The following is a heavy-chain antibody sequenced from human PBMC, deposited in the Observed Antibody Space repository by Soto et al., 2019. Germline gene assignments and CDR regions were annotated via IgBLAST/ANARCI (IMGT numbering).Heavy chain of an antibody. J-gene: IGHJ4*02. CDR1: GFKFSDYS. Sequence: EVQLVESGGGLVQPGGSLRLSCAASGFKFSDYSMNWVRQAPGKGLEWVSYISRSNSTTYYAASVRGRFTISRDNAKKVLFLQLNSLRAEDTAVYYCARDTNHYDWLDYWGQGTLVTVSS. V-gene: IGHV3-48*04. CDR2: ISRSNSTT. CDR3: ARDTNHYDWLDY. D-gene: IGHD5-12*01.